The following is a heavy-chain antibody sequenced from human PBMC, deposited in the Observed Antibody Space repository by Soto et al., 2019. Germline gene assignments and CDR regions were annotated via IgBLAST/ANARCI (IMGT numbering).Heavy chain of an antibody. J-gene: IGHJ4*02. CDR1: GGSISSYY. D-gene: IGHD3-16*01. V-gene: IGHV4-59*08. CDR2: IYYSGST. CDR3: ARRGEETQAPFDY. Sequence: QVQLQESGPGLVKPSETLSLTCTVSGGSISSYYWSWIRQPPGKGLEWIGYIYYSGSTNYNPSLKSRVTISVDTSKNQFSLKLSSVTAADTAVYYCARRGEETQAPFDYWGQGTLVTVSS.